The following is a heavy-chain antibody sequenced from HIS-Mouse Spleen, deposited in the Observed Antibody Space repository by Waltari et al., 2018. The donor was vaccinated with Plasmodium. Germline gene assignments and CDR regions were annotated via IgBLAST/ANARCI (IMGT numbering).Heavy chain of an antibody. J-gene: IGHJ6*02. CDR1: GFSPSTSGLC. CDR3: ARTTYSSSSAKYYYYGMDV. Sequence: QVTLRESGPALVKPTQPLTLTCTFSGFSPSTSGLCVTWLRHPPGKALEWLARMDWDDDKYYNTSLKTRLTISKDTSKNQVVLTMTNMDPVDTATYYCARTTYSSSSAKYYYYGMDVWGQGTTVTVSS. D-gene: IGHD6-6*01. CDR2: MDWDDDK. V-gene: IGHV2-70*15.